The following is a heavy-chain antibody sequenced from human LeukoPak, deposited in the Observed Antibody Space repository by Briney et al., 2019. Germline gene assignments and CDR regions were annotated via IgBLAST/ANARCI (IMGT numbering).Heavy chain of an antibody. D-gene: IGHD2-21*02. V-gene: IGHV1-69*05. CDR3: AGTLAYCGGDCSDFDY. Sequence: SVRVSCKASGGTFSSYAISWVRQAPGQGLEWMGRIIPIFGTANYAQKFQGRVTITTDESTSTAYMELSSLRSEDTAVYYCAGTLAYCGGDCSDFDYWGQGTLVTVSS. J-gene: IGHJ4*02. CDR2: IIPIFGTA. CDR1: GGTFSSYA.